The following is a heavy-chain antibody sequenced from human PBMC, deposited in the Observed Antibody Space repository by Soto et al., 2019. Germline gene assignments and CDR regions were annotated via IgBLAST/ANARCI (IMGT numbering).Heavy chain of an antibody. Sequence: QLQLQESGPGLVKPSETLSLTCTVSGGSISSSSYYWGWIRQPPGKGLEWIGSIYYSGSTYYNPSLQSRVTLSVDTSKNQFSLKLSSVTAADTAVYYCARQPATTYGSAGPPDVWGQGTTVTVSS. J-gene: IGHJ6*02. CDR2: IYYSGST. CDR3: ARQPATTYGSAGPPDV. V-gene: IGHV4-39*01. D-gene: IGHD3-10*01. CDR1: GGSISSSSYY.